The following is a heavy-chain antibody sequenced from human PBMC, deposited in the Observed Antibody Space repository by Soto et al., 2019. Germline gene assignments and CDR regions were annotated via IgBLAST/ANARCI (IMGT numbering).Heavy chain of an antibody. Sequence: VRLVESGGGLVQPGGSLRLSCAASGFTFSSYWMHWVRQAPGKGLVWVSYIDTDGSDTIYADSVKGRFTISRDNAKNTVYLQMNSLRAEDTAVYYCATLNSFGSDYWGQGTLVAVSS. D-gene: IGHD5-18*01. J-gene: IGHJ4*02. V-gene: IGHV3-74*01. CDR2: IDTDGSDT. CDR1: GFTFSSYW. CDR3: ATLNSFGSDY.